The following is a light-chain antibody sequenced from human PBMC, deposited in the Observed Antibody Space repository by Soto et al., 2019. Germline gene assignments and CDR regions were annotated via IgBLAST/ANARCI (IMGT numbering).Light chain of an antibody. J-gene: IGKJ5*01. CDR1: QSVSNY. CDR3: QHRSNWPT. Sequence: EIVLTQSPATLSLSPGERATLSCRASQSVSNYLAWYQQKPGQAPRLLMYDASNRATGIPAKFSGSGSGTDFTLTITSLEPEDFAVYYCQHRSNWPTFGQGTRLETK. CDR2: DAS. V-gene: IGKV3-11*01.